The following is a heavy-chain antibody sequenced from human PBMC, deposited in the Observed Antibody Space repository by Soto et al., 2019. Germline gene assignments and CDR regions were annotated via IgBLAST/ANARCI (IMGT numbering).Heavy chain of an antibody. CDR1: GYTFSSHD. Sequence: GXSVKVSCKTSGYTFSSHDINWVRQAPGQGLEWMGWMNPDSGDTAYAQKFQGRVTMTRSTSISTAYMELTSLTADDTAVYYCAREWEQGFCFDSWGQGTLVTVS. D-gene: IGHD1-26*01. V-gene: IGHV1-8*01. J-gene: IGHJ4*02. CDR3: AREWEQGFCFDS. CDR2: MNPDSGDT.